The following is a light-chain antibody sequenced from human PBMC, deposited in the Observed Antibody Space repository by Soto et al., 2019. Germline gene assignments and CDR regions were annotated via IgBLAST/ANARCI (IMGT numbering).Light chain of an antibody. J-gene: IGKJ1*01. CDR2: AAS. CDR1: QSISGH. Sequence: DIQMTQSPSSLSASVGDSVTITCRASQSISGHLSWYQHKPGRAPKFLIYAASSSQSGVPSRFSGSGSGTDFTLTISSLQPEDSASYYCQQSFSPPWTFGQGTRVEIK. V-gene: IGKV1-39*01. CDR3: QQSFSPPWT.